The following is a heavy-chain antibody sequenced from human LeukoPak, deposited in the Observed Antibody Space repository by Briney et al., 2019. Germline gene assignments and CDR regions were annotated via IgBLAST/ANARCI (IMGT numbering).Heavy chain of an antibody. Sequence: EESLKISCKGSGYNFTIYWIGWVRQMPGKGLEWMGIIYPGDSDTRYSPSFQGQVTISADKSISTAYLQWSSLKASDTAMYYCAIFDFLFGEIDNWFDPWGQGTQVTVSS. V-gene: IGHV5-51*01. CDR1: GYNFTIYW. J-gene: IGHJ5*02. D-gene: IGHD3-16*01. CDR3: AIFDFLFGEIDNWFDP. CDR2: IYPGDSDT.